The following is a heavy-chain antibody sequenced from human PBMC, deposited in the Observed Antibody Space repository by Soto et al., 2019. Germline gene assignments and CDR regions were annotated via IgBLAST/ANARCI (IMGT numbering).Heavy chain of an antibody. J-gene: IGHJ3*01. Sequence: GASVMVSCKAFGYTFTTYGLSWVRQAPGQGLEWMGRISVHNGNTNYAQKFHDRVTMTTDTSTTTAYMELGSLRSDDTAVYYCARDGPSNSGNLYAFDVWGQGTMVTVSS. CDR1: GYTFTTYG. V-gene: IGHV1-18*04. D-gene: IGHD1-26*01. CDR2: ISVHNGNT. CDR3: ARDGPSNSGNLYAFDV.